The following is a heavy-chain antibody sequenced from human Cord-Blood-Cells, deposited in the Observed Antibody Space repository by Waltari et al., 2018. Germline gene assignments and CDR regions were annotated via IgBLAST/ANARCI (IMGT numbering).Heavy chain of an antibody. CDR2: IIPIFGTA. V-gene: IGHV1-69*06. Sequence: QVQLVQSGAEVKNPGSSVKVSCKASGGTFSSYAISWVRQAPGQGLEWMGGIIPIFGTANYAQKFQGRVTITADKSTSTAYMELSSLRSEDTAVYYCASPSKPYCTGGVCYHDAFDIWGQGTMVTVSS. D-gene: IGHD2-8*02. CDR1: GGTFSSYA. CDR3: ASPSKPYCTGGVCYHDAFDI. J-gene: IGHJ3*02.